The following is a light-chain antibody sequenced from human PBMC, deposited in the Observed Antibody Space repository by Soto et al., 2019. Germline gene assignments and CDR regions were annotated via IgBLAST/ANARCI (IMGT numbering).Light chain of an antibody. V-gene: IGLV2-8*01. CDR1: SSDVGGYNY. Sequence: LTQPPSSSGSPGQSVTISCTGTSSDVGGYNYVSWYQQHPGKAPKLMIYEVSKRPSGVPDRFSGSKSGNTASLTVSGLQAEDEADYYCSSYEGSNNYVFGTGTKVTVL. CDR3: SSYEGSNNYV. CDR2: EVS. J-gene: IGLJ1*01.